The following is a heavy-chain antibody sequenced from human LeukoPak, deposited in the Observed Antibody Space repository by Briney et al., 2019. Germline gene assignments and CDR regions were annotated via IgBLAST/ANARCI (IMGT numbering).Heavy chain of an antibody. D-gene: IGHD2/OR15-2a*01. Sequence: GGSLRLSCATSGFTFRNYAMKWVRQAPVKGPEWVSVIGTNGDNIHYADSVKGRFTISRDNPKNTLYLQMNSLRAEDTAVYYCARGFPGSSSTIPLSLDYWGQGTLVTVSS. J-gene: IGHJ4*02. CDR3: ARGFPGSSSTIPLSLDY. V-gene: IGHV3-23*01. CDR1: GFTFRNYA. CDR2: IGTNGDNI.